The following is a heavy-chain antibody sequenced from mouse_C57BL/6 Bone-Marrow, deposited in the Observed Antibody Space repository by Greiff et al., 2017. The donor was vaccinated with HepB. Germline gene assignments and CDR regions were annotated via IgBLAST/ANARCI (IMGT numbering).Heavy chain of an antibody. Sequence: EVKLMESGGGLVKPGGSLKLSCAASGFTFSSYTMSWVRQTPEKRLEWVATISGGGGNSYYPDSVKGRFTISRDNAKNTLYLQMSSLRSEDTALYYCARHGYYYGSGVFAYWGQGTLVTVSA. CDR2: ISGGGGNS. D-gene: IGHD1-1*01. CDR3: ARHGYYYGSGVFAY. V-gene: IGHV5-9*01. CDR1: GFTFSSYT. J-gene: IGHJ3*01.